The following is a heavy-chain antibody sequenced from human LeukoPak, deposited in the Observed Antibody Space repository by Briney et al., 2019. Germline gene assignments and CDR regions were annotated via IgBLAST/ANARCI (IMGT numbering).Heavy chain of an antibody. CDR3: ARGPYCGGDCYFDY. V-gene: IGHV4-4*07. CDR2: IYTSGST. Sequence: KPSETLSLTCTVSGGSISGYCWSWIRQPAGKGLEWIGRIYTSGSTNYNPSLKSRVTMSVDTSKNQFSLKLSSVTAADTAVYYCARGPYCGGDCYFDYWGQGTLVTVSS. CDR1: GGSISGYC. D-gene: IGHD2-21*01. J-gene: IGHJ4*02.